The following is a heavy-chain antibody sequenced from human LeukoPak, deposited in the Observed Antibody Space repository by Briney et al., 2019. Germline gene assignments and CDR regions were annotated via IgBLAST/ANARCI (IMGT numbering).Heavy chain of an antibody. Sequence: GGSLRLSCAASGFTFSSYGMHWVRQAPGKGLEWVAVISYDGSNKYYADSVKGRFTISRDNSKNTLYLQMNSLRAEDTAVYYCAKDLQSGYNWFDPWGQGTLVTVSS. J-gene: IGHJ5*02. V-gene: IGHV3-30*18. CDR2: ISYDGSNK. CDR3: AKDLQSGYNWFDP. D-gene: IGHD4-11*01. CDR1: GFTFSSYG.